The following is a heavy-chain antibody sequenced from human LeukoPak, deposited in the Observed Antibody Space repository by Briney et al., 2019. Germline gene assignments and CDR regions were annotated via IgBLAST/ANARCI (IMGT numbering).Heavy chain of an antibody. Sequence: PSETLSLTCTVSGGSISGSSYYWGWIRQPPGKGLEWIGSIYYSGSTYYNPSLKSRVTISVDTSKNQFSLKLSSVTAADTAVYYCARNYDFWSGDTYYYYGMDVWGQGTTVTVSS. J-gene: IGHJ6*02. CDR3: ARNYDFWSGDTYYYYGMDV. V-gene: IGHV4-39*07. CDR2: IYYSGST. CDR1: GGSISGSSYY. D-gene: IGHD3-3*01.